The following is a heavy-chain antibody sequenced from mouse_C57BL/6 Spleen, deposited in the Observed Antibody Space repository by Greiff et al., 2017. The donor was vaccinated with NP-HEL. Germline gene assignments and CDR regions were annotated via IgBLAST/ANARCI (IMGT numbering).Heavy chain of an antibody. Sequence: QVQLQQPGAELVKPGASVKMSCKASGYTFTSYWITWVKQRPGQGLEWIGDIYPGSGSTNYNEKFKSKATLTVDTSSSTAYMQLSSLTSEDSSVYYCASNCGREYYYAMDYWGQGTSVTVSS. CDR2: IYPGSGST. J-gene: IGHJ4*01. CDR1: GYTFTSYW. V-gene: IGHV1-55*01. D-gene: IGHD4-1*01. CDR3: ASNCGREYYYAMDY.